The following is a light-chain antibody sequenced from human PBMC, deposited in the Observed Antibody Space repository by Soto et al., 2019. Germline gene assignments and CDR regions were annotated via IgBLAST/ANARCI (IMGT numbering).Light chain of an antibody. V-gene: IGKV3-15*01. CDR1: QSIRDN. J-gene: IGKJ2*01. CDR3: QQYDYWPPYT. CDR2: GAS. Sequence: EIVMTQSPATLSVSPGERAIVSCRASQSIRDNLAWYQQTPGRAPRLLIYGASIRATGVPARFSGSGSRTEFTLTISSLQSEDFAVYYCQQYDYWPPYTFGQGTKVEIK.